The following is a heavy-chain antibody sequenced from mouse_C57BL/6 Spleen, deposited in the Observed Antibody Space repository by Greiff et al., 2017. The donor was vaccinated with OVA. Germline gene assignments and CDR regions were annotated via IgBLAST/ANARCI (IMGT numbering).Heavy chain of an antibody. D-gene: IGHD1-1*01. J-gene: IGHJ2*01. CDR2: IHPNSGST. CDR3: ARSYGSSYFDY. CDR1: GYTFTSYW. Sequence: QVQLQQPGAELVKPGASVKLSCKASGYTFTSYWMHWVKQRPGQGLEWIGMIHPNSGSTNYNEKFKGKATLTVDKSSSTAYMQLSSLTSEDSAVYYCARSYGSSYFDYWGQGTTLTVSS. V-gene: IGHV1-64*01.